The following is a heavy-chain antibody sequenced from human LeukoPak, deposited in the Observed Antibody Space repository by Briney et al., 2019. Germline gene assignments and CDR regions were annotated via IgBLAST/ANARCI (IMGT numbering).Heavy chain of an antibody. V-gene: IGHV1-8*01. CDR2: MNPNSGNT. CDR1: GYTFTSYD. CDR3: ARGLFGGTMIVEDY. D-gene: IGHD3-22*01. J-gene: IGHJ4*02. Sequence: RASVKVSCKASGYTFTSYDINWVRQATGQGLEWMGWMNPNSGNTGYAQKFQGRVTMTRSTSISTAYMELSSLRSEDTAVYYCARGLFGGTMIVEDYWGQGTLVTVSS.